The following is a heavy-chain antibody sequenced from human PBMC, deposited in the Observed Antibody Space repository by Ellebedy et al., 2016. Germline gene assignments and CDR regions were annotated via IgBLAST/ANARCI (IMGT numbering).Heavy chain of an antibody. D-gene: IGHD3/OR15-3a*01. CDR1: GFTFSSYS. V-gene: IGHV3-21*01. CDR3: ARPSPRTRMDFYYYYYAMDV. Sequence: GESLKISXAASGFTFSSYSMNWVRQAPGEGLEWVASISSGGTYIYFADSVKGRFTISRDNAKNSLYLHMNSLRAEDTAVYYCARPSPRTRMDFYYYYYAMDVWGQGTLVSVSS. CDR2: ISSGGTYI. J-gene: IGHJ6*02.